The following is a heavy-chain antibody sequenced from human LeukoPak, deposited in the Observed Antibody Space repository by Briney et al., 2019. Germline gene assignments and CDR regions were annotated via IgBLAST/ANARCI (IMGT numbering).Heavy chain of an antibody. CDR2: INHSGST. CDR1: GGSFSGYY. D-gene: IGHD2-15*01. CDR3: ARDGGVVAASIGILDY. V-gene: IGHV4-34*01. J-gene: IGHJ4*02. Sequence: SETLSLTCAVYGGSFSGYYWSWIRQPPGEGLEWIGEINHSGSTNYNPSLKSRVTISVDTSKNQFSLKLSSVTAADTAVYYCARDGGVVAASIGILDYWGQGTLVTVSS.